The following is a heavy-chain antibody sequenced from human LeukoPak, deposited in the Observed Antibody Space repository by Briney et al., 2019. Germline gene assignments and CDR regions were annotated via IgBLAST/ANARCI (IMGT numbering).Heavy chain of an antibody. CDR3: AKWSGSGWSPRARWFQH. CDR1: GFTFSSYA. J-gene: IGHJ1*01. Sequence: GGSLRLSCAASGFTFSSYAMSWVRQAPGKGLEWVSAMSGSGGSTYYADSVKGRFTISRDNSKNTLYLQMNSLRAEDTAVSYCAKWSGSGWSPRARWFQHWGQGTLVTVSS. V-gene: IGHV3-23*01. D-gene: IGHD6-19*01. CDR2: MSGSGGST.